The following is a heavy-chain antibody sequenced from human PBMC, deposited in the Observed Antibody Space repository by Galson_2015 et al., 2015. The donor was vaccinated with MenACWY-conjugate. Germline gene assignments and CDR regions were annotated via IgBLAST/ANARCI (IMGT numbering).Heavy chain of an antibody. V-gene: IGHV3-7*01. CDR2: IKQDGSGK. Sequence: SLRLSCATSGFTFSNSWMAWVRQAPGKGLEWVANIKQDGSGKYYVDSVKGRFIISRDNAKNSLYLQMDSLRAEDTAVYFCARAKEQWLSKTFDVWGQGTLVTVSS. J-gene: IGHJ3*01. CDR1: GFTFSNSW. D-gene: IGHD6-19*01. CDR3: ARAKEQWLSKTFDV.